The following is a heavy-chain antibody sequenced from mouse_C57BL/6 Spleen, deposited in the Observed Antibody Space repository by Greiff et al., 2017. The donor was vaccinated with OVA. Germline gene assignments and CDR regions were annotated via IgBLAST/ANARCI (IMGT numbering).Heavy chain of an antibody. D-gene: IGHD2-4*01. CDR3: ARLGNDYDEAWCAY. V-gene: IGHV1-63*01. CDR2: IYPGGGYT. CDR1: GYTFTNYW. J-gene: IGHJ3*01. Sequence: QVQLQQSGAELVRPGTSVKMSCKASGYTFTNYWIGWAKQRPGHGLEWIGDIYPGGGYTNYNEKFKGKATLTADKSSSTAYMQFSSLTSEDSAIYYCARLGNDYDEAWCAYWGQGTLVTVSA.